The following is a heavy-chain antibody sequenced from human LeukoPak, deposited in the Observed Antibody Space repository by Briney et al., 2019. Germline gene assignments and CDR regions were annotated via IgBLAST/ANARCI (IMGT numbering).Heavy chain of an antibody. CDR2: FHNSGTS. D-gene: IGHD3-16*01. Sequence: SETLSLICTVSDDSISDYYRGWIRQPPGKGLEWIGYFHNSGTSTYNPSLKSRVTISADTSKNQFSLKLNSLTTADTAVYCTRGAGWLIDYWGQGILVTVSS. CDR1: DDSISDYY. V-gene: IGHV4-59*01. CDR3: TRGAGWLIDY. J-gene: IGHJ4*02.